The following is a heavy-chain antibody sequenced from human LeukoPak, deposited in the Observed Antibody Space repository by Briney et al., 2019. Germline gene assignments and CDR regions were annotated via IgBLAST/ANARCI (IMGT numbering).Heavy chain of an antibody. CDR1: GFTFSSYG. CDR3: AKGPPGIDY. CDR2: ISYDGSNK. V-gene: IGHV3-30*18. D-gene: IGHD1-14*01. Sequence: GGSLRLSCAASGFTFSSYGMHWVRQAPGKGLEWVAVISYDGSNKYYADSVKGRFTISRDNSKNTLYLQMNSLRAEDTAVYYCAKGPPGIDYWGQGTLVNVSS. J-gene: IGHJ4*02.